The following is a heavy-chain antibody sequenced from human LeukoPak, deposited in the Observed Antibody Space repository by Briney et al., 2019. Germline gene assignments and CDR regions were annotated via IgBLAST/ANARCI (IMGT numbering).Heavy chain of an antibody. CDR2: INPTGGST. CDR3: ARDNSVGDNAWWFDP. CDR1: GYTFTSYY. D-gene: IGHD1-26*01. V-gene: IGHV1-46*01. Sequence: ASVKVSCKASGYTFTSYYMHWVRQAPGQGLEWMGLINPTGGSTGYAQKFQGRVTMTRDMSSSTDYMELSSLRSEDTAIYYCARDNSVGDNAWWFDPWGQGTLVTVSS. J-gene: IGHJ5*02.